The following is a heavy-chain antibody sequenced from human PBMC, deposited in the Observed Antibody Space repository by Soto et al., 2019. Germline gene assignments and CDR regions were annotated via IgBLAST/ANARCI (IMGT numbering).Heavy chain of an antibody. D-gene: IGHD3-22*01. Sequence: QLQLQESGPGLVKPSETLSLTCTVSGGSISSSSYYWGWIRQPPGKGLEWIGSIYYSGSTYYNPSLKSRVTISVDTSKHQFSLRLSSVTAADTAVYYCARLGYYDSSGYYSYWGQGTLVTVSS. CDR3: ARLGYYDSSGYYSY. CDR2: IYYSGST. V-gene: IGHV4-39*01. J-gene: IGHJ4*02. CDR1: GGSISSSSYY.